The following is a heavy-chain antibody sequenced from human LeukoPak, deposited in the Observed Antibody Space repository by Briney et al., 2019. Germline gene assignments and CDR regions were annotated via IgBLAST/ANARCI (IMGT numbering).Heavy chain of an antibody. Sequence: GGSLRLSCAVSGITLSNYGMSWVRQAPGKGLEWVAGISDRGSRTNYADSVKGRFTISTDHPKNTLYLQMNSLRAEDTAVYFCAKRGVVIRVILVGFHKEAYYFDFWGQGALVTVSS. CDR2: ISDRGSRT. V-gene: IGHV3-23*01. D-gene: IGHD3-22*01. J-gene: IGHJ4*02. CDR1: GITLSNYG. CDR3: AKRGVVIRVILVGFHKEAYYFDF.